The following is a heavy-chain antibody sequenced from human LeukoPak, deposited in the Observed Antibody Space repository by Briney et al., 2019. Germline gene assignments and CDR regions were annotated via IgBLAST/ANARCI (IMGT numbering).Heavy chain of an antibody. CDR1: GFTFSSYS. J-gene: IGHJ4*02. CDR3: ARDFYGGNSGNFDY. D-gene: IGHD4-23*01. Sequence: GGSLRLSCAASGFTFSSYSMNWVRQAPGKGLEWVSSISSSSSYIYYADSVKGRFTISRDNAKNSLYLQMNSLRAEDTAVYYCARDFYGGNSGNFDYWGQGTLVTVSS. V-gene: IGHV3-21*01. CDR2: ISSSSSYI.